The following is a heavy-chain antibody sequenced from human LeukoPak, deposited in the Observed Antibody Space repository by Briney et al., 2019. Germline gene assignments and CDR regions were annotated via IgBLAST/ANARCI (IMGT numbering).Heavy chain of an antibody. CDR1: NGSISTTY. Sequence: SETLSLTCSVSNGSISTTYWSWIRQPPGKGLEWIGYIYYSGSTNYNPSLKSRVTISVDTSKNQFSLKLSSVTAADTAVYYCARVTVGASWFDYWGQGTLVTVSS. CDR3: ARVTVGASWFDY. CDR2: IYYSGST. D-gene: IGHD1-26*01. J-gene: IGHJ4*02. V-gene: IGHV4-59*01.